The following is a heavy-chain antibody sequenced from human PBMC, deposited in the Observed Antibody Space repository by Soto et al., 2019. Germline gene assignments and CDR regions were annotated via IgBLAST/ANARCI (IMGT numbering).Heavy chain of an antibody. CDR1: GFTFTSSA. D-gene: IGHD3-3*01. V-gene: IGHV1-58*02. CDR3: AAEELITIFGVVTPGNWFDP. CDR2: IVVGSGNT. J-gene: IGHJ5*02. Sequence: SVKVSCKASGFTFTSSAMQWVRQARGQRLEWIGWIVVGSGNTNYAQKFQERVTITRDMSTSTAYMELSSLRSEDTAVYYCAAEELITIFGVVTPGNWFDPWGQGTLVTVSS.